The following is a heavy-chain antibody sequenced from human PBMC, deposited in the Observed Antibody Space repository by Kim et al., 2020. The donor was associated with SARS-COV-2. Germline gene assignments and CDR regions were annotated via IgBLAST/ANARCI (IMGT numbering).Heavy chain of an antibody. V-gene: IGHV4-59*01. D-gene: IGHD6-13*01. J-gene: IGHJ4*02. Sequence: NYNPSLNGRVTISVDTSKNQFSLKLSSVIAADTAVYYCARVPNSSSWVDYWGQGTLVTVSS. CDR3: ARVPNSSSWVDY.